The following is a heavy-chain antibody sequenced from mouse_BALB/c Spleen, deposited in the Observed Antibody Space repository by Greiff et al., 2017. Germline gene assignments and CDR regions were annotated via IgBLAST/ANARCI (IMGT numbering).Heavy chain of an antibody. CDR2: ISSGGSYT. V-gene: IGHV5-6*01. J-gene: IGHJ3*01. CDR3: ASRGSSFLAY. Sequence: EVQLVESGGDLVKPGGSLKLSCAASGFTFSSYGMSWVRQTPDKRLEWVATISSGGSYTYYPDSVKGRFTISRGNAKNTLYLQMSSLKSEDTAMYYCASRGSSFLAYWGQGTLVTVSA. D-gene: IGHD1-1*01. CDR1: GFTFSSYG.